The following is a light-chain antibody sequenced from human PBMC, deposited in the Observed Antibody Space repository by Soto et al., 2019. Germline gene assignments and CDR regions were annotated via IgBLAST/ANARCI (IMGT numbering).Light chain of an antibody. CDR3: QQLSRYPLT. CDR2: SAS. J-gene: IGKJ4*01. Sequence: AIRMTQSPSSFSASTGDRVTITCRASQGISSYLAWYQQKPGKAPDLLIYSASTLQSGVPSRFSGSGSETEFSLTIRALQPEDFATYYCQQLSRYPLTFGGGTRWIS. CDR1: QGISSY. V-gene: IGKV1-8*01.